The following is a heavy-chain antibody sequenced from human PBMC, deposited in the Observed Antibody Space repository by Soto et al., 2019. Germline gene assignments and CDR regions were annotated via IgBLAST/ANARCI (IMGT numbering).Heavy chain of an antibody. D-gene: IGHD6-13*01. J-gene: IGHJ5*02. CDR2: IKADGSER. CDR1: GFTFTDYW. V-gene: IGHV3-7*01. Sequence: GGSLRLSCVASGFTFTDYWMSWVRQAPGKGLEWVANIKADGSERYYADSVKGRFTISRDNAKNSLYLQMNSLRDEDTAVYYCARSLAAAGTFDWFDPWGEGALVTVSS. CDR3: ARSLAAAGTFDWFDP.